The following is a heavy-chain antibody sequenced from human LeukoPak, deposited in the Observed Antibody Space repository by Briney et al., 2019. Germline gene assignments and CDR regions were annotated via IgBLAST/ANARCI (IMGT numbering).Heavy chain of an antibody. J-gene: IGHJ4*02. D-gene: IGHD6-19*01. V-gene: IGHV4-4*07. CDR2: LYSSGNT. Sequence: SETLSLTCTVSGDSINSHTWSWTRQSAEMGLEWIGRLYSSGNTDYNPAFQSRVTMSRDTSKNQFSLGLTSLTAADTAMYYCARETYNTGWYADVWGQGALVTVSS. CDR3: ARETYNTGWYADV. CDR1: GDSINSHT.